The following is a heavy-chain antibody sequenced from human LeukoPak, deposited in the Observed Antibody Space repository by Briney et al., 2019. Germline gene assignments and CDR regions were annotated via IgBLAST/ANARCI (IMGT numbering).Heavy chain of an antibody. CDR2: IHHSGIT. D-gene: IGHD2-8*01. J-gene: IGHJ4*02. CDR1: GEPFIGYY. CDR3: ARARLGRCTNGICRYFDY. V-gene: IGHV4-34*01. Sequence: SETLSLTCAVYGEPFIGYYWSWIRQSPERGLEWLAQIHHSGITNYSASIKRPVSLSVVVARNEVSRKVDSVTAADTAVYFCARARLGRCTNGICRYFDYWGQGSLVTVSS.